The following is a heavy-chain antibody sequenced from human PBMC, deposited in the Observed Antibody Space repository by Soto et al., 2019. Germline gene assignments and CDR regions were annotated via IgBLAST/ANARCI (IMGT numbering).Heavy chain of an antibody. V-gene: IGHV3-48*03. Sequence: GASLRLSCAASGFTFSIHEMNWVRQAPGKGLEWVSYISSIGVATYYADSVKGRFTISRDNAKNSLYLQMNSLRAEDTAVYYCAREGRVGGIDYWGQGTPVTVSS. CDR3: AREGRVGGIDY. CDR1: GFTFSIHE. CDR2: ISSIGVAT. J-gene: IGHJ4*02. D-gene: IGHD6-19*01.